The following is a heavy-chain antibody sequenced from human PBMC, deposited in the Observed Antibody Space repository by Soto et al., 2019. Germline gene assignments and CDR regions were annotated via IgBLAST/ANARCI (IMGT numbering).Heavy chain of an antibody. D-gene: IGHD6-13*01. CDR2: ISSSSSYI. CDR1: GFTFSSYS. CDR3: ARDAGRDAFDI. Sequence: GGSLRLSCAASGFTFSSYSMNWVRQAPGKGLEWVSSISSSSSYIYYADSVKGRFTISRDNAKNSLYLQMSSLRAEDTAVYYCARDAGRDAFDIWGQGTMVTVSS. J-gene: IGHJ3*02. V-gene: IGHV3-21*01.